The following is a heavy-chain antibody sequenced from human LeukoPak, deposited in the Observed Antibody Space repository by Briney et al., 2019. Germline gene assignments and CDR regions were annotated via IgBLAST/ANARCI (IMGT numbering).Heavy chain of an antibody. D-gene: IGHD3-10*01. V-gene: IGHV3-7*02. J-gene: IGHJ4*02. CDR2: LNQDGSER. CDR3: TKCGTGSNFDY. CDR1: GFTFSSYW. Sequence: GGSLRLSCVASGFTFSSYWMSWVRQTPGKGLEWVAHLNQDGSERYYVDSVKGRFTISRENVKNSLYLQMNSLRAEDTAVYYCTKCGTGSNFDYWGQGMLVTVSS.